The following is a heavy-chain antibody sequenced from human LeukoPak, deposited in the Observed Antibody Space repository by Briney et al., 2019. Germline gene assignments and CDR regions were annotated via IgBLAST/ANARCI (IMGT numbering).Heavy chain of an antibody. CDR2: ISYDGSNK. J-gene: IGHJ4*02. CDR3: ARADYYDSSGLR. D-gene: IGHD3-22*01. Sequence: QSGGSLRLSCAASGFTFSSYGMHWVRQAPGKGLEWVAVISYDGSNKYYADSVKGRFTISRDNSKNTLYLQMNSLRAEDTAVYYCARADYYDSSGLRWGQGTLVTVSS. CDR1: GFTFSSYG. V-gene: IGHV3-30*03.